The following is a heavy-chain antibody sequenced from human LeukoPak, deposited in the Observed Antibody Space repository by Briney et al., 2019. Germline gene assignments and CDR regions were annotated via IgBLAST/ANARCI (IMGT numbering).Heavy chain of an antibody. D-gene: IGHD2-2*01. Sequence: GGSLRLSCAASGFTFSSYAMRWVRQAPGQGLEWVSAISGSGGSTYYADSVQGRFTISSDNSKNTLYLQMNSLRGEDTAVYYCAVGGGPHFDYWGQGTLVTVSS. J-gene: IGHJ4*02. CDR2: ISGSGGST. CDR3: AVGGGPHFDY. CDR1: GFTFSSYA. V-gene: IGHV3-23*01.